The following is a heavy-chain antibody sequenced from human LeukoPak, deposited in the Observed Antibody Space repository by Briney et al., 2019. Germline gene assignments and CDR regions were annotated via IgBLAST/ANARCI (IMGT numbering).Heavy chain of an antibody. CDR3: ARHRGSSSLFDY. D-gene: IGHD6-6*01. J-gene: IGHJ4*02. CDR2: IYYSGST. CDR1: GGSISSGGYY. Sequence: SETLSLTCTVSGGSISSGGYYWSWIRQPPGKGLEWIGYIYYSGSTYYNPSLKSRVTISVDTSKNQFSLKLSSVTAADTAVYYCARHRGSSSLFDYWGQGTLVTVSS. V-gene: IGHV4-30-2*03.